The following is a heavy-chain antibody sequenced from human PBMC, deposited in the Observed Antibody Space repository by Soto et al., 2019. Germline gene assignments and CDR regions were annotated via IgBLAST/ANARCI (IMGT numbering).Heavy chain of an antibody. J-gene: IGHJ4*02. CDR3: ARRRAVGGAWIFDY. V-gene: IGHV4-59*01. Sequence: SETLSLTCTVSGGSITSYYWSWIRQPPGKGLEWIGNIYYSGSTNYNPSLKSRVTISVDTSKNQFSLRLRSVTAADTAVYYCARRRAVGGAWIFDYWGQGTLVTVSS. CDR1: GGSITSYY. CDR2: IYYSGST. D-gene: IGHD1-1*01.